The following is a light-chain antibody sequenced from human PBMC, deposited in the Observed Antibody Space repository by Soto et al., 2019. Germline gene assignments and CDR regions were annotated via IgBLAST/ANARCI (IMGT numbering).Light chain of an antibody. J-gene: IGKJ2*01. CDR1: QSLLHSNGYNY. CDR2: LGS. Sequence: DIVMTQSPLSLPVTPGEPASISCRSSQSLLHSNGYNYLDWYLQKPGQSPQLLIYLGSNRASGVPDRFSGSGSGTDFTLXISRVXAEDVGVYYCKQALQTPTFGQGTKLEIK. CDR3: KQALQTPT. V-gene: IGKV2-28*01.